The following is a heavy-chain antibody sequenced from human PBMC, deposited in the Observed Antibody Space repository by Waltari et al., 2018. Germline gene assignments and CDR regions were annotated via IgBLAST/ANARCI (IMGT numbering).Heavy chain of an antibody. D-gene: IGHD6-6*01. Sequence: EVQLLESGGGLVQPGGSLSLSFAASAFTFRSYAMRWVRQAPGKGLEWVSAIRGSGGSTYYADSVKGRFTISRDNSKNTLYLQMNSLRAEDTAVFYCAKQVSSTAARGGYYFDYWGQGTLVTVSS. CDR1: AFTFRSYA. J-gene: IGHJ4*02. V-gene: IGHV3-23*01. CDR2: IRGSGGST. CDR3: AKQVSSTAARGGYYFDY.